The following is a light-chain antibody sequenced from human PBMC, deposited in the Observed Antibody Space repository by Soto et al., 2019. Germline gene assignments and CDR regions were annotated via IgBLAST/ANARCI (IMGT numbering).Light chain of an antibody. CDR3: QQRSNWPPGRT. CDR2: DAS. J-gene: IGKJ5*01. CDR1: QSVSSY. Sequence: DIVLTQSPATLSLSPGERATLSCRASQSVSSYLAWYQQKPGQAPRLLIYDASNRATGIPARFSGSGSGTDFTLTISSLEPEDFAVYYCQQRSNWPPGRTFGQGTRLEIK. V-gene: IGKV3-11*01.